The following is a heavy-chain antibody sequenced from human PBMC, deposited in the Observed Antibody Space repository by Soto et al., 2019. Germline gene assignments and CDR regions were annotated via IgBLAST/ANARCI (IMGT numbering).Heavy chain of an antibody. V-gene: IGHV1-18*01. CDR2: ISAYNGNT. CDR1: GYTFTSYG. CDR3: ARDPLPYCSGGSCYYWFHL. J-gene: IGHJ5*02. D-gene: IGHD2-15*01. Sequence: ASVKVSCKASGYTFTSYGISWVRQAPGQGLEWMGWISAYNGNTNYAQKLQGRVTMTTDTSTSTAYMELRSLRSDDTAVYYCARDPLPYCSGGSCYYWFHLWGQGTLVTVSS.